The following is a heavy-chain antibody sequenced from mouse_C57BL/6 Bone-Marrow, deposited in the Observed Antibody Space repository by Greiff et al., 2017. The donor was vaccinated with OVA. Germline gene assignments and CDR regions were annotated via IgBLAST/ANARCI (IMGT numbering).Heavy chain of an antibody. J-gene: IGHJ4*01. Sequence: VQGVESGPELVKPGASVKISCKASGYAFSSSWMNWVKQRPGKGLEWIGRIYPGDGDTNYNGKFKGKATLTADKSSSTAYMQLSSLTSEDSAVYFCASGYYAMDYWGQGTSVTVSS. CDR3: ASGYYAMDY. V-gene: IGHV1-82*01. CDR2: IYPGDGDT. CDR1: GYAFSSSW.